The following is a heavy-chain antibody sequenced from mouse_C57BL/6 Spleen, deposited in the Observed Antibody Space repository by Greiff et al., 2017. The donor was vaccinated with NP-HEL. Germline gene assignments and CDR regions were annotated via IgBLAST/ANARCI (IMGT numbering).Heavy chain of an antibody. Sequence: QVQLQQPGAELVMPGASVKLSCKASGYTFTSYWMHWVKQRPGQGLEWIGEIDPSDSYTNYNQKFKGKSTLTVDKSSSTAYMQLSSLTSEDSAVYYCARRITTVVATDYAMDYWGQGTSGTVSS. J-gene: IGHJ4*01. CDR1: GYTFTSYW. CDR2: IDPSDSYT. CDR3: ARRITTVVATDYAMDY. D-gene: IGHD1-1*01. V-gene: IGHV1-69*01.